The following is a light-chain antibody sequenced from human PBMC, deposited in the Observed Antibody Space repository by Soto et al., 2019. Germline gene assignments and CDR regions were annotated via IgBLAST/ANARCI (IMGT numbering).Light chain of an antibody. V-gene: IGLV6-57*03. CDR2: EDN. Sequence: NFMLTQPHSVSESPGKTVTISCTRSSGSIASNYVQWYQQRPGSAPTTVIYEDNQRPSGVPDRFSGSIDSSSNSASLTISGLKTEDEADYYCQSYDSSNGNGVFGGGTKLTVL. J-gene: IGLJ3*02. CDR1: SGSIASNY. CDR3: QSYDSSNGNGV.